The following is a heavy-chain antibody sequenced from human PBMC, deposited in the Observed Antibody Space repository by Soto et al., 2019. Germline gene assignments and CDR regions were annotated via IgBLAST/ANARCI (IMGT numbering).Heavy chain of an antibody. D-gene: IGHD2-8*01. V-gene: IGHV1-69*13. CDR3: ARAVIVLMVYQPLDYYGMDV. Sequence: SVKVSCKASGGTFSSYAISWVRQAPGQGLEWMGGIIPIFGTANYAQKFQGRVTITADESTSTAYMELRSLRSDDTAVYYCARAVIVLMVYQPLDYYGMDVWGQGTTVTVSS. CDR2: IIPIFGTA. J-gene: IGHJ6*02. CDR1: GGTFSSYA.